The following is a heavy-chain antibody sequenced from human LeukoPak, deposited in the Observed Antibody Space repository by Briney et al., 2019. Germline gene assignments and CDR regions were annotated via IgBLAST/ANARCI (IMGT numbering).Heavy chain of an antibody. V-gene: IGHV4-59*01. D-gene: IGHD2-2*01. Sequence: KPSETRSLTCTVSGASIRSSYWSWIRQPPGKGLEWIGYISYTGSTNYNPSLKSRVSLSVDTSKNQFSLELSSVTAADTAVYYCATYRTSFIYWYFDLWGRGTLVTVSS. CDR2: ISYTGST. CDR3: ATYRTSFIYWYFDL. J-gene: IGHJ2*01. CDR1: GASIRSSY.